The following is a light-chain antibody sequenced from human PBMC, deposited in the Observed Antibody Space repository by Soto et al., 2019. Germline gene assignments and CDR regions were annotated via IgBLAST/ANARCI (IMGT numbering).Light chain of an antibody. J-gene: IGLJ3*02. V-gene: IGLV1-44*01. CDR2: DNN. CDR1: SSNIGSNP. CDR3: AAWDDSLNGLWV. Sequence: QSVLTQPPSASGTPGQRVTISCSGSSSNIGSNPVNWYQQLPGTAPKLLMYDNNQRPSGVPDRFSGSKSDTSASLAISGLQSEDEADYYCAAWDDSLNGLWVFGGGTQLTVL.